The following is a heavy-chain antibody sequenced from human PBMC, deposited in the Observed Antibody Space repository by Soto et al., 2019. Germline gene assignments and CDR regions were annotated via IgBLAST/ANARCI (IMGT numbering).Heavy chain of an antibody. CDR2: IYPGDSDT. Sequence: GESLKISCKGSGYSFTSYWIGWVRQMPGKGLESMGIIYPGDSDTRYSPSFQGQVTISADKSISTAYLQWSSLKASDTAMYYCARRIAAAGTDYYYYGMDVWGQGTAVTVSS. V-gene: IGHV5-51*01. D-gene: IGHD6-13*01. CDR3: ARRIAAAGTDYYYYGMDV. J-gene: IGHJ6*02. CDR1: GYSFTSYW.